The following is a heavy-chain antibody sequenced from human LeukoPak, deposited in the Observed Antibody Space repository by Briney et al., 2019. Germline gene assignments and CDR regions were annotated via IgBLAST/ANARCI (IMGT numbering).Heavy chain of an antibody. CDR3: ARGSRWGRFFDY. CDR1: GGSFSGYY. Sequence: PSETLSPTCAVYGGSFSGYYWSWIRQPPGKGPEWIGEINHSGSTNYNPSLKSRVTISVDTSKNQFSLKLSSVTAADTAVYYCARGSRWGRFFDYWGQGTLVTVSS. CDR2: INHSGST. D-gene: IGHD3-16*01. J-gene: IGHJ4*02. V-gene: IGHV4-34*01.